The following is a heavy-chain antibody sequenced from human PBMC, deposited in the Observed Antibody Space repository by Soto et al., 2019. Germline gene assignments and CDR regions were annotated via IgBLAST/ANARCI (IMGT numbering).Heavy chain of an antibody. J-gene: IGHJ1*01. Sequence: SVKVSCKASGGTFSSYAISWVRQAPGQGLEWMGGIIPIFGTANYAQKFQGRVTITADKSTSTAYMELSSLRSEDTAVYYCARKGSSSWYGGTAEYFQHWGQGTLVTVSS. CDR1: GGTFSSYA. V-gene: IGHV1-69*06. CDR2: IIPIFGTA. CDR3: ARKGSSSWYGGTAEYFQH. D-gene: IGHD6-13*01.